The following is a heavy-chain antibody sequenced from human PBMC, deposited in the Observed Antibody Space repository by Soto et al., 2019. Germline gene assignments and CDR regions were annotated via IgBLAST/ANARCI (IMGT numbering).Heavy chain of an antibody. Sequence: GGSLRLSCAASGFTFSSYSMNWVRQAPGKGLEWVSSISSSSSYIYYADSVKGRFTISRDNAKNSLYLQMNSLRAEDTAVYYCARAKDGSGSFDYWGQGTLVTVSS. J-gene: IGHJ4*02. CDR2: ISSSSSYI. V-gene: IGHV3-21*01. D-gene: IGHD3-10*01. CDR1: GFTFSSYS. CDR3: ARAKDGSGSFDY.